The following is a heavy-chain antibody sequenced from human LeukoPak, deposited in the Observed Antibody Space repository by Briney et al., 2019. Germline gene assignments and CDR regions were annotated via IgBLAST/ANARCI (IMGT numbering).Heavy chain of an antibody. CDR3: TSGIRGDFDY. J-gene: IGHJ4*02. Sequence: GGSLRLSCAASGFTFSGSAMHWDRQASGKGLEWVGRIRSKANSYATAYAASVKGRFTISRDDSKNTAYLQMNSLKTEDTAVYYCTSGIRGDFDYWGQGTLVTVSS. CDR1: GFTFSGSA. D-gene: IGHD1-14*01. CDR2: IRSKANSYAT. V-gene: IGHV3-73*01.